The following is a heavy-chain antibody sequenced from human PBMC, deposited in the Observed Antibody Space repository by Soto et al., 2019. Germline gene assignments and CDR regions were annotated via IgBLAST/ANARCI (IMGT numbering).Heavy chain of an antibody. D-gene: IGHD3-10*01. CDR2: ISPYNGNT. V-gene: IGHV1-18*04. CDR3: GRGKYFSGNSGWGIVDY. CDR1: GFTFRSNG. J-gene: IGHJ4*02. Sequence: QVQMEQSGAEVKKPGASVKVSCKTSGFTFRSNGIVWVRQAPGQRLEWMGWISPYNGNTRYAQKVQGRVTLTTDGSPTTSYRGPWGLRSDDTTVYYWGRGKYFSGNSGWGIVDYWGPATVVTVSS.